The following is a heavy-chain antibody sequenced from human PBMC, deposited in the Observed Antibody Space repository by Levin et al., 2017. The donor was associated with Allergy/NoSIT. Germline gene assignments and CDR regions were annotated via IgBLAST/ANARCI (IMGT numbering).Heavy chain of an antibody. CDR2: INPSGGST. D-gene: IGHD1-26*01. J-gene: IGHJ4*02. V-gene: IGHV1-46*01. Sequence: GESLKISCKASGYTFTSYYMHWVRQAPGQGLEWMGIINPSGGSTSYAQKFQGRVTMTRDTSTSTVYMELSSLRSEDTAVYYCARVGEDQNFDYWGQGTLVTVSS. CDR1: GYTFTSYY. CDR3: ARVGEDQNFDY.